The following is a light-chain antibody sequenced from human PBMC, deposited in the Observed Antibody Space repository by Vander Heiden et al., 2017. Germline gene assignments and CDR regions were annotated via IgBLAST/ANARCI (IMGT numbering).Light chain of an antibody. CDR2: WAS. CDR3: QQYYSTPIT. Sequence: IVMTQSQDSRPVSLGERATINCKSSQSVLYSSNNKNYLAWYQQKPGQPPKLLIYWASTRESGVPDRFSGSGSGTDFTLTISSLQAEDVAVYYCQQYYSTPITFGQGTRLEIK. CDR1: QSVLYSSNNKNY. V-gene: IGKV4-1*01. J-gene: IGKJ5*01.